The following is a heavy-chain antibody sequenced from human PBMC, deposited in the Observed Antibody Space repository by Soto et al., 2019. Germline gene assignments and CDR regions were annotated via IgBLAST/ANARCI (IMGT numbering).Heavy chain of an antibody. J-gene: IGHJ3*02. CDR2: IIPIFGTA. CDR1: GGTFSSYA. V-gene: IGHV1-69*01. D-gene: IGHD3-3*01. CDR3: ARVNTVTFFGVAGYDAFDI. Sequence: QVQLVQSGAEVKKPGSSVKVSCKASGGTFSSYAISWVRQAPGQGLEWLGGIIPIFGTANYAQKFQGRVTITADESTITAYMELSSLRSEDTDVYYCARVNTVTFFGVAGYDAFDIWGQGTSVTVS.